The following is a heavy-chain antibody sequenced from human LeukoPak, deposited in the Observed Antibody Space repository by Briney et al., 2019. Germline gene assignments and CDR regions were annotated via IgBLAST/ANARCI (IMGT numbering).Heavy chain of an antibody. CDR1: GNIFTTYD. D-gene: IGHD7-27*01. CDR2: LNPNSGNA. J-gene: IGHJ5*02. Sequence: GSSVKVSCKASGNIFTTYDIGRVRQATGQGLEWMGWLNPNSGNAGYAQKFQGRVTISRNTSISTAYMELSSLRPDDTAIYYCARRKFLGWFDPCGQGTLVTVSS. CDR3: ARRKFLGWFDP. V-gene: IGHV1-8*03.